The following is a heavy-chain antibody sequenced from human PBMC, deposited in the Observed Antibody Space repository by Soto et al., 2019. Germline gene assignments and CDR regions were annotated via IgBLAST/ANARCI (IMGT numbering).Heavy chain of an antibody. CDR1: GYTFTSYY. J-gene: IGHJ4*02. CDR3: ARDNRDYGDYAGGQLDY. V-gene: IGHV1-46*03. Sequence: ASVKVSCKASGYTFTSYYMHWVRQAPGQGLEWMGIINPSGDSTSYAQKFQGRVTMTRDTSTSTVYMELSSLRSEDTAVYYCARDNRDYGDYAGGQLDYWGQGTRVTVSS. CDR2: INPSGDST. D-gene: IGHD4-17*01.